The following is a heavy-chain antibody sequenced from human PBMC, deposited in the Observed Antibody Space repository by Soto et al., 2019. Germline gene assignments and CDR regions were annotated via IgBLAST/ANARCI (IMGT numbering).Heavy chain of an antibody. D-gene: IGHD3-10*01. Sequence: SETLSLTCTVSGGSISSYYWSWIRQPPGKGLEWIGYIYYSGSTNYNPSLKSRVTISVDTSKNQFSLKLSSVTAADTAVYYCARSMVRGVIIRRLDYYYGMAVWGQGTTVTVSS. CDR1: GGSISSYY. CDR3: ARSMVRGVIIRRLDYYYGMAV. CDR2: IYYSGST. J-gene: IGHJ6*02. V-gene: IGHV4-59*01.